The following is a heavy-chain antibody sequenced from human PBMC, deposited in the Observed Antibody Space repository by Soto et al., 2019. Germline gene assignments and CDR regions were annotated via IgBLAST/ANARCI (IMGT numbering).Heavy chain of an antibody. CDR3: AKGMFISYSSRWFGEFDY. D-gene: IGHD6-13*01. Sequence: GGSLRLSCAASGFTFSSYGMHWVRQAPGKGLEWVAVISYDGSNKYYADSVKGRFTISRDNSKNTLYLQMNRLRAEDTAVYYCAKGMFISYSSRWFGEFDYWGQGTLVTVSS. CDR1: GFTFSSYG. V-gene: IGHV3-30*18. CDR2: ISYDGSNK. J-gene: IGHJ4*02.